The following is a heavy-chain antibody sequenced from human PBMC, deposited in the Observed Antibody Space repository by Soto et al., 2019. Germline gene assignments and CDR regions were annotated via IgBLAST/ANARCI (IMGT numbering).Heavy chain of an antibody. J-gene: IGHJ6*02. CDR2: INPSGGST. Sequence: GASVKVSCKASGYTFTSYYMHWVRQAPGQGLEWMGIINPSGGSTSYAQKFQGRVTMTRDTSTSTVYMELSSLRSEDTAVYYCARDESGIAAVPLGYYYGMDVWRQGTTVTVSS. D-gene: IGHD6-25*01. V-gene: IGHV1-46*01. CDR3: ARDESGIAAVPLGYYYGMDV. CDR1: GYTFTSYY.